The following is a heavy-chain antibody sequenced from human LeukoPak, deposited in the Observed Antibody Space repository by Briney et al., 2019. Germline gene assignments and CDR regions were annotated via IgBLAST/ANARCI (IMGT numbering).Heavy chain of an antibody. D-gene: IGHD6-19*01. V-gene: IGHV3-48*04. CDR3: ARDIQQWLVRGYYFDY. CDR1: GFTFSSYS. CDR2: ISNSGGSII. Sequence: GGSLRLSCAASGFTFSSYSMNWVRQAPGKGLEWVSHISNSGGSIIYYADSVEGRFTISRDNARDSLYLQMNSLRAEDTAVYYCARDIQQWLVRGYYFDYWGQGTLVTVSS. J-gene: IGHJ4*02.